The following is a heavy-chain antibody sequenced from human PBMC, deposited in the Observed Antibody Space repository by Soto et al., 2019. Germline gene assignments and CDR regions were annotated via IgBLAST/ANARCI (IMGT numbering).Heavy chain of an antibody. Sequence: QVQLQESGPGLVKPSETLSLTCIVSGDSVSSGTYHWSWIRQPPGKGLEWIRYIYYRGSTNYNPSLKSRVTISIDTSRNQFSLKVNSVTAADTAVYYCARGLDYVGFDYWGQGTLVAVSS. J-gene: IGHJ4*02. CDR2: IYYRGST. V-gene: IGHV4-61*01. CDR1: GDSVSSGTYH. CDR3: ARGLDYVGFDY. D-gene: IGHD4-17*01.